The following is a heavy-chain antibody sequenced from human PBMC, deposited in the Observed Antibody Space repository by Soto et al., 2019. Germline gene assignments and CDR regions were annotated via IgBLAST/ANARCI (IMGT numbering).Heavy chain of an antibody. Sequence: GASVKVSCKTSGDNFKKNVFTWVRQAPGQGLEWMGGTIPALGKTHYKEKFQGRVTITVDDATRTVYMEVRELTSEDMAIYYCARGSFRPSAMDVWGQGTTVTVSS. CDR1: GDNFKKNV. D-gene: IGHD3-10*01. V-gene: IGHV1-69*10. J-gene: IGHJ6*02. CDR3: ARGSFRPSAMDV. CDR2: TIPALGKT.